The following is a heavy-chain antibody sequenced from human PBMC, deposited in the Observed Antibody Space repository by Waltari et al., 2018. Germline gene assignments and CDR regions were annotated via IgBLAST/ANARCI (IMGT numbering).Heavy chain of an antibody. CDR1: GGSISSYY. CDR3: ASNRYYYYYYMDV. CDR2: IYYSGST. J-gene: IGHJ6*03. Sequence: QVQLQESGPGLVKPSEPLSLTCTVSGGSISSYYWSWIRQPPGKGLEWIGYIYYSGSTNYNPSLKSRVTISVDTSKNQFSLKLSSVTAADTAVYYCASNRYYYYYYMDVWGKGTTVTVSS. V-gene: IGHV4-59*01.